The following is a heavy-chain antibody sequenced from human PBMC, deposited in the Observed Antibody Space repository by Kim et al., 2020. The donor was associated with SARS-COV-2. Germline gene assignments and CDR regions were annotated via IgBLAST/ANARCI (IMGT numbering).Heavy chain of an antibody. Sequence: YADTVNGRFTITRDDAKNSLLLEMNSLRAEDTAMYYCARGGITMVRGVHFWGQGTLVTVSS. J-gene: IGHJ4*02. CDR3: ARGGITMVRGVHF. V-gene: IGHV3-21*06. D-gene: IGHD3-10*01.